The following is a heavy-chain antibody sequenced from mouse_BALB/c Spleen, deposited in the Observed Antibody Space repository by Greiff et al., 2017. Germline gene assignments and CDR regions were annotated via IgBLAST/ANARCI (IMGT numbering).Heavy chain of an antibody. Sequence: EVMLVESGGGLVKPGGSLKLSCAASGFTFSSYAMSWVRQTPEKRLEWVASISSGGSTYYPDSVKGRFTISRDNARNILYLQMSSLRSEDTAMYYCARGEAYYYGSSPLFAYWGQGTLVTVSA. CDR3: ARGEAYYYGSSPLFAY. J-gene: IGHJ3*01. D-gene: IGHD1-1*01. V-gene: IGHV5-6-5*01. CDR2: ISSGGST. CDR1: GFTFSSYA.